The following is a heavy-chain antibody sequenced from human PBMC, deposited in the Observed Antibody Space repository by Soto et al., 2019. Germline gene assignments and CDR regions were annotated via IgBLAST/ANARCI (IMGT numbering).Heavy chain of an antibody. CDR1: GYSFTNYW. CDR3: ARHYDGFDF. J-gene: IGHJ3*01. CDR2: IYPPDPDT. Sequence: PGESLKISCKASGYSFTNYWIGWVRQMPGKGLEWMAIIYPPDPDTRYSPSFQGQVTISADKSINTAYLHWRTLKASDTAMYFCARHYDGFDFWGQGTMVTVSS. V-gene: IGHV5-51*01.